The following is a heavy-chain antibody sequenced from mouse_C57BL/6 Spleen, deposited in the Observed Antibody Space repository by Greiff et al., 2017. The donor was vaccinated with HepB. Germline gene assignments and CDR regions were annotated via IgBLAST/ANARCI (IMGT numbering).Heavy chain of an antibody. CDR2: IWTGGGT. CDR3: ARTSPLFSFGYYFDY. CDR1: GFSLTSYA. V-gene: IGHV2-9-1*01. D-gene: IGHD1-2*01. J-gene: IGHJ2*01. Sequence: QVQLQQSGPGLVAPSQSLSITCTVSGFSLTSYAISWVRQPPGKGLEWLGVIWTGGGTNYNSALKSRLSISKDNSKSQVFLKMNSLQTDDTARYYCARTSPLFSFGYYFDYWGQGTTLTVSS.